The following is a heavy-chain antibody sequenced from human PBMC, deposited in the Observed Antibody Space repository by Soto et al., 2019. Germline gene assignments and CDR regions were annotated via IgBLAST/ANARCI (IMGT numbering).Heavy chain of an antibody. CDR3: AKAGLQIDYGDRMGGWFDP. Sequence: GGSLRLSCAASGFTFSSYAMSWVRQAPGKGLEWVSAISGSGGSTYYADSVKGRFTISRDNSKNTLYLQMNSLRAEDTAVYYCAKAGLQIDYGDRMGGWFDPWGQGTLVTVSS. CDR2: ISGSGGST. J-gene: IGHJ5*02. V-gene: IGHV3-23*01. D-gene: IGHD4-17*01. CDR1: GFTFSSYA.